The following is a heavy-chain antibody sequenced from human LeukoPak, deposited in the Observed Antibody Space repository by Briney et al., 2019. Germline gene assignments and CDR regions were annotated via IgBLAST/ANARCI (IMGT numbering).Heavy chain of an antibody. V-gene: IGHV3-21*04. D-gene: IGHD3/OR15-3a*01. CDR3: ARGDGLPRRRYFDS. CDR2: ISSSSSYI. J-gene: IGHJ4*02. Sequence: PGGSLRLSCAASGFTFSSYNMNWVRQAPGKGLEWVSSISSSSSYIYYADSVKGRFTISRDNAKNSLYLQMNSLRAEDTAVYYCARGDGLPRRRYFDSWGQGTLVTVSS. CDR1: GFTFSSYN.